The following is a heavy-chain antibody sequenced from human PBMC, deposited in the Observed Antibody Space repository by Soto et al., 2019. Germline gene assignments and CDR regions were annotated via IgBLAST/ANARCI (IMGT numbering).Heavy chain of an antibody. CDR1: GGSISSYY. CDR3: ARHLGYCSSTSCYPLFDF. CDR2: IYYSGTT. J-gene: IGHJ4*02. Sequence: SETLSLTCTVSGGSISSYYWSWIRQPPGKGLEWIGYIYYSGTTNYNPSLKSRVSISVDTSKNQFSLKLSSVTAADTAVYYCARHLGYCSSTSCYPLFDFWGQGTLVTVSS. D-gene: IGHD2-2*01. V-gene: IGHV4-59*08.